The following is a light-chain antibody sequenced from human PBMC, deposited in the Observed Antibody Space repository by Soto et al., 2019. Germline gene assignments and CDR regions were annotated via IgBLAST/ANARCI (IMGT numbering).Light chain of an antibody. CDR3: MSYAGGNRFV. Sequence: QAVVTQPPSASGSPGQSVTISCAGTINDVGGYNYVSWYQQHPGKVPQLMIYQVTKRPSGVPDRFSASKSDTTASLTISGLQAEDEGDYYCMSYAGGNRFVFGTGTKVTVL. CDR1: INDVGGYNY. V-gene: IGLV2-8*01. J-gene: IGLJ1*01. CDR2: QVT.